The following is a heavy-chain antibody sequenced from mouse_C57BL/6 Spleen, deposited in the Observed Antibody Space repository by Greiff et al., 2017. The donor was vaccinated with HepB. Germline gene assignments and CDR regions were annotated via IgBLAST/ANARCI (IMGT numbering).Heavy chain of an antibody. CDR2: IDPEDGET. Sequence: VQLKQSGAELVKPGASVKLSCTASGFNIKDYYMHWVKQRTEQGLEWIGRIDPEDGETKYAPKFQGKATITADTSSNTAYLQLSSLTSEDTAVYYCARSVITTVVAYYYAMDYWGQGTSVTVSS. D-gene: IGHD1-1*01. CDR3: ARSVITTVVAYYYAMDY. CDR1: GFNIKDYY. J-gene: IGHJ4*01. V-gene: IGHV14-2*01.